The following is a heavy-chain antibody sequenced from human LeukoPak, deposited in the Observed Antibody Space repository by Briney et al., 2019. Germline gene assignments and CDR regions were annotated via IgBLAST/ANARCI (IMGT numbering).Heavy chain of an antibody. CDR2: INPNSGGT. Sequence: ASVKVSCKASGYTFTRYYMHWVRQAPGQGLEWMGWINPNSGGTNYAQKFQGRVTMTRDTSIGTAYMELSRLRSDDTAVYYCAIYYDSSGYSFDYWGQGTLVTVSS. D-gene: IGHD3-22*01. CDR1: GYTFTRYY. V-gene: IGHV1-2*02. J-gene: IGHJ4*02. CDR3: AIYYDSSGYSFDY.